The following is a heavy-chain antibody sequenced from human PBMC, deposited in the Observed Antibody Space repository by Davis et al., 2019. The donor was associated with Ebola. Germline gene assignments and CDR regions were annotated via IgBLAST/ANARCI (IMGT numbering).Heavy chain of an antibody. J-gene: IGHJ4*02. CDR2: ISAYNGNT. V-gene: IGHV1-18*01. D-gene: IGHD3-22*01. CDR3: ARAITMIVVVSYFDY. CDR1: GYTFTSYG. Sequence: ASVKVSCKASGYTFTSYGISWVRQAPGQGLEWMGWISAYNGNTNYAQKLQGRVTMTTDTSTSTAYMEPRSLRSDDTAVYYCARAITMIVVVSYFDYWGQGTLVTVSS.